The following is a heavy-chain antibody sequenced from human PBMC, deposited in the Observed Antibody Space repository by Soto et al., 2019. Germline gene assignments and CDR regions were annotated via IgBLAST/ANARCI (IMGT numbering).Heavy chain of an antibody. V-gene: IGHV3-33*01. CDR3: ARATSYFHL. J-gene: IGHJ2*01. CDR2: IWYDGTNK. CDR1: GFSFSSYG. Sequence: QVQLVESGGGVVQPGRSLRLSCAASGFSFSSYGIHWVSQAPGKGLEWVALIWYDGTNKYYADSVKGRFTISRDNSKNTLYLQMNSLRAEDTAVYYCARATSYFHLWGRGTLVTVSS. D-gene: IGHD1-1*01.